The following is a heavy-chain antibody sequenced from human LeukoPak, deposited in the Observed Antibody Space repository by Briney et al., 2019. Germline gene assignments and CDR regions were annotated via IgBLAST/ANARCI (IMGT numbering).Heavy chain of an antibody. CDR1: GGSISSYY. D-gene: IGHD1-26*01. Sequence: PSETLSLTCTVSGGSISSYYWSWIRQPPGKGLEWIGSIYYSGSTYYNPSLKSRVTISVDTSKNQFSLKLSSVTAADTAVYYCARDEGSYLFDYWGQGTLVTVSS. J-gene: IGHJ4*02. CDR3: ARDEGSYLFDY. CDR2: IYYSGST. V-gene: IGHV4-59*12.